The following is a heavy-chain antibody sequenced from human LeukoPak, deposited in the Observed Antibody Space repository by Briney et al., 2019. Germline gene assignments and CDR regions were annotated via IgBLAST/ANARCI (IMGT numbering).Heavy chain of an antibody. CDR3: ARGSDGDYVGAATFQH. V-gene: IGHV1-2*02. D-gene: IGHD4-17*01. Sequence: ASVKVSCKASGGTFSSYAISCVRQAPGQGLEWMGWINPNSGGTNYAQKFQGRVTMTRDTSISTAYIDLSRLTSDDTAVYYCARGSDGDYVGAATFQHWGQGTLVTVSS. CDR1: GGTFSSYA. J-gene: IGHJ1*01. CDR2: INPNSGGT.